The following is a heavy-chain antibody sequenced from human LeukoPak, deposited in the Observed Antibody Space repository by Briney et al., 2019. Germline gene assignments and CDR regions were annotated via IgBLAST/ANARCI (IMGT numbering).Heavy chain of an antibody. V-gene: IGHV4-30-2*01. Sequence: PSETLSLTCTVSGGSISSGGYYWSWIRQPPGKGLEWIGYIYHSGSTYYNPSLKSRVTISVDTSKNQFSLKLSSVTAADTAVYYCARQNTRGYSSSWYYFDYWGQGTLVTVSS. CDR1: GGSISSGGYY. CDR2: IYHSGST. CDR3: ARQNTRGYSSSWYYFDY. D-gene: IGHD6-13*01. J-gene: IGHJ4*02.